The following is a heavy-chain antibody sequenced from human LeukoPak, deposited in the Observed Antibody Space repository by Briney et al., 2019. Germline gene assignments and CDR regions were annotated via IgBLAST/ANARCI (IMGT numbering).Heavy chain of an antibody. CDR2: MNPDSGNT. Sequence: ASVKVSCKASGYTFTSYDINWVRQATGQGLEWMGWMNPDSGNTGYAQKFQGRVTITRNTSISTAYMELSSLRSEDTAVYYCARDVGYCSGGRCSRGAFDMWGQGTMVTVSS. CDR3: ARDVGYCSGGRCSRGAFDM. CDR1: GYTFTSYD. V-gene: IGHV1-8*01. J-gene: IGHJ3*02. D-gene: IGHD2-15*01.